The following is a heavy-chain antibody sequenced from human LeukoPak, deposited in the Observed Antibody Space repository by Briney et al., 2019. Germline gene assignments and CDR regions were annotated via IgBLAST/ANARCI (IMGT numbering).Heavy chain of an antibody. CDR3: AKDIGFRRQQLDNWFDP. V-gene: IGHV3-7*03. Sequence: PGGSLRLSCAASGFTFSSYWMTWVRHLPGKGLEWVAKIKQDGSEKYYVDSVKGRFTISRDNAKNSLYLQMNSLRAEDMALYYCAKDIGFRRQQLDNWFDPWGQGTLVTVSS. CDR2: IKQDGSEK. J-gene: IGHJ5*02. CDR1: GFTFSSYW. D-gene: IGHD6-13*01.